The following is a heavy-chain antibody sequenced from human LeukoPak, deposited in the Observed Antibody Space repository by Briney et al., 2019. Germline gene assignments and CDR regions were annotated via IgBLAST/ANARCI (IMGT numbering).Heavy chain of an antibody. CDR1: GGTFNNFA. J-gene: IGHJ4*02. Sequence: ASVKVSCKASGGTFNNFAICWVRQAPGQGLEWMGGIFPVFGTPTYAQKFQGRVTITRDTSASTAYMELSSLRSEDTAVYYCARAPENCGGDCPFDYWGQGTLVTVSS. CDR2: IFPVFGTP. V-gene: IGHV1-69*05. CDR3: ARAPENCGGDCPFDY. D-gene: IGHD2-21*02.